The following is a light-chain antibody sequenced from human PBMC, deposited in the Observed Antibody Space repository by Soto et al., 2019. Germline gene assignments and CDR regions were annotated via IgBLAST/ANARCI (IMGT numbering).Light chain of an antibody. V-gene: IGKV3-15*01. CDR2: GAS. CDR3: QQYNQWPGT. CDR1: QTLRGRY. Sequence: VLTQSPGTLSLSPGEGATLSCRASQTLRGRYLAWYQQKPGQSPRLLIYGASSRATGVPVRFSGSGSGVAFTLTISGLQSEDFAVYHCQQYNQWPGTFGQGTKVDI. J-gene: IGKJ1*01.